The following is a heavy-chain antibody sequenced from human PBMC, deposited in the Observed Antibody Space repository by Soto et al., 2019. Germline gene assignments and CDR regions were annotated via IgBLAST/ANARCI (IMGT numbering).Heavy chain of an antibody. J-gene: IGHJ4*02. CDR2: ISSSSSYI. V-gene: IGHV3-21*01. D-gene: IGHD4-17*01. CDR3: ARERNDYGDYVYDY. Sequence: PGGSLRLSCAASGFTFSSYSMNWVRQAPGKGLEWVSSISSSSSYIYYADSVKGRFTISRDNAKNSLYLQMNSLRAEDTAVYYCARERNDYGDYVYDYWGQGTLVTVSS. CDR1: GFTFSSYS.